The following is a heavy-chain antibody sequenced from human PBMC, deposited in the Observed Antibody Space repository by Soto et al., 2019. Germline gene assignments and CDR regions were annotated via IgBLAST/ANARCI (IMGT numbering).Heavy chain of an antibody. D-gene: IGHD5-12*01. CDR1: GFTFSSYS. CDR2: ISSSSSTI. CDR3: ARDQTYIVAIPQPVDY. V-gene: IGHV3-48*01. J-gene: IGHJ4*02. Sequence: GGSLRLSCAASGFTFSSYSMKWVRQAPGKGLEWVSYISSSSSTIYYADSVKGRFTISRDNAKNSLYLQMNSLRAEDTAVYYCARDQTYIVAIPQPVDYWGQGTLVTVSS.